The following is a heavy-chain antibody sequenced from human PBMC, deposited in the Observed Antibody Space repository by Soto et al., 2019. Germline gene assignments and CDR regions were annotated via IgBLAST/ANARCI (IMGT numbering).Heavy chain of an antibody. Sequence: SETLSLTCGVSGGTIRSPDWWTWVRQPPGKGLERIGEIFQSGSTNYTPSLESRVTISVDKSKNQFSLTLTSVTAADTAVYFCARGRGRYSSGWSWLDPSGPGILVTVYS. D-gene: IGHD6-19*01. CDR2: IFQSGST. CDR1: GGTIRSPDW. CDR3: ARGRGRYSSGWSWLDP. J-gene: IGHJ5*02. V-gene: IGHV4-4*02.